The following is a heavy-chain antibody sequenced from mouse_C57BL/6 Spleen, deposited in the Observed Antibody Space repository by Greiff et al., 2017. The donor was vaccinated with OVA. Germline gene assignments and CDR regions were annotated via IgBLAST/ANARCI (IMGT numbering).Heavy chain of an antibody. Sequence: EVKLMESGGGLVKPGGSLKLSCAASGFTFSDYGMHWVRQAPEKGLEWVAYISSGSSTIYYADTVKGRFTISRDNAKNTLFLQMTSLRSEDTAMYYCARRYDYIFDYWGQGTTLTVSS. J-gene: IGHJ2*01. CDR2: ISSGSSTI. CDR1: GFTFSDYG. V-gene: IGHV5-17*01. CDR3: ARRYDYIFDY. D-gene: IGHD2-4*01.